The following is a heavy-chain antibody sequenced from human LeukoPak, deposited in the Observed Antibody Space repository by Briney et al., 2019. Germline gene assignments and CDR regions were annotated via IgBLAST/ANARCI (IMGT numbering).Heavy chain of an antibody. CDR2: INPNSGGT. J-gene: IGHJ4*02. D-gene: IGHD6-19*01. CDR1: GHTFTGYY. Sequence: ASVKVSCKASGHTFTGYYMHWVRQAPGQGLEWMGWINPNSGGTNYAQKFQGRVTMTRDTSISTAYMELSRLRSDDTAVYYCARDSEYGYSSGWSGDVFDYWGQGTLVTVSS. CDR3: ARDSEYGYSSGWSGDVFDY. V-gene: IGHV1-2*02.